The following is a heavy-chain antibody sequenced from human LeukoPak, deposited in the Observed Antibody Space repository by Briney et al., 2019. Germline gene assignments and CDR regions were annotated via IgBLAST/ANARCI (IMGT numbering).Heavy chain of an antibody. Sequence: GWSLRLSFAASGFTFSNSAMSWFRQAAGKELEWVSTLSGSGITTYNADSVKGRFTISRDNSKNTLYLQMNSLRAEDTAVYYCAKGIYSSGWSYFDYWGHGTLVTVSS. CDR2: LSGSGITT. CDR3: AKGIYSSGWSYFDY. D-gene: IGHD6-19*01. J-gene: IGHJ4*01. CDR1: GFTFSNSA. V-gene: IGHV3-23*01.